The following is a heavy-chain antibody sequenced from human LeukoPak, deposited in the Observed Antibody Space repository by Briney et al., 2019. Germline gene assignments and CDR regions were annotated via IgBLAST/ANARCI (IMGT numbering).Heavy chain of an antibody. V-gene: IGHV1-8*01. CDR2: MNPNSGNT. J-gene: IGHJ6*03. CDR3: ARAGYCSSTSCYRGHYYYYYYMDV. Sequence: GASVKVSCKASGYTFTSYDINWVRQATGQGLERMGWMNPNSGNTGYAQKFQGRVTMTRNTSISTAYMELSSLRSEDTAVYYCARAGYCSSTSCYRGHYYYYYYMDVWGKGTTVTVSS. CDR1: GYTFTSYD. D-gene: IGHD2-2*03.